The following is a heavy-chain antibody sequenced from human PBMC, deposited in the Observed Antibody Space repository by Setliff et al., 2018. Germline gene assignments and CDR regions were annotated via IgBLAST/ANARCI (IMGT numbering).Heavy chain of an antibody. CDR2: ISNSGGST. J-gene: IGHJ6*02. CDR1: GFTFYSYA. Sequence: GGSLRLSCAASGFTFYSYAMSWVRQAPGKGLEWVSRISNSGGSTNYVDSVKGRFTISRDNSKNTLYLQMNSLRAEDTAVYYCAKELEATTYYYYYYGMDVWGQGTTVTVSS. CDR3: AKELEATTYYYYYYGMDV. V-gene: IGHV3-23*01. D-gene: IGHD1-26*01.